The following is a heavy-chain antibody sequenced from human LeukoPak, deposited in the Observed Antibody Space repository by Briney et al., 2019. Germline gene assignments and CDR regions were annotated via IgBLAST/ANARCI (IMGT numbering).Heavy chain of an antibody. CDR3: ARVPHYDYVWGSYHYYYYGMDV. CDR2: MNPNSGNT. J-gene: IGHJ6*02. Sequence: ASVKVSCKASGYTFTSYDINWVRQATGQGLEWMGWMNPNSGNTGYAQKFQGRVTMTRSTSISTAYMELSSLRSEDTAVYYCARVPHYDYVWGSYHYYYYGMDVWGQGTTVTVSS. D-gene: IGHD3-16*02. CDR1: GYTFTSYD. V-gene: IGHV1-8*01.